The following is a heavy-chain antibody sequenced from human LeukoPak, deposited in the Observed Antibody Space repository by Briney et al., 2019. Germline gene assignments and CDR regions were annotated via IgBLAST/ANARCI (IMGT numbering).Heavy chain of an antibody. CDR3: ARGTVTTEGFDY. D-gene: IGHD4-17*01. Sequence: GGSLRLSCAASGFTFSSYAMHWVRQAPGKGLEWVAVIWYDGSNKYYADSVKGRFTISRDNSKNTLYLQMNSLRAEDTAVYYCARGTVTTEGFDYWGQGILVTVSS. CDR2: IWYDGSNK. V-gene: IGHV3-33*08. CDR1: GFTFSSYA. J-gene: IGHJ4*02.